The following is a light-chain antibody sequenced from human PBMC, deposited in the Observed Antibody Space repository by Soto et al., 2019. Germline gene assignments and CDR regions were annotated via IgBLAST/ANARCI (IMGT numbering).Light chain of an antibody. Sequence: EIVMTQSPATLSVSPGERATLSCMASQSVSSNLAWYQQKPGQAPRLIIYGASTRATGIPARFSGSGSGTEFTLTISSLQSEDFAVYYCQQYNNWPLTFGGGTKVDIK. CDR2: GAS. J-gene: IGKJ4*01. CDR3: QQYNNWPLT. V-gene: IGKV3-15*01. CDR1: QSVSSN.